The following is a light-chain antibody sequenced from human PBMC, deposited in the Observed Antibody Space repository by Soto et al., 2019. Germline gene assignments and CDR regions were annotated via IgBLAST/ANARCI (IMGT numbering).Light chain of an antibody. V-gene: IGLV2-14*03. Sequence: QSALTQPASVSGSPGQSITISCTGTSNDVGLYNYVSWYQQHPGKAPKLMIYDVTERPSGVSNRFSGSKSGNTASLTISGTQAEDEGDYYCSSYTISTTYVFGTGTKLTVL. CDR2: DVT. J-gene: IGLJ1*01. CDR3: SSYTISTTYV. CDR1: SNDVGLYNY.